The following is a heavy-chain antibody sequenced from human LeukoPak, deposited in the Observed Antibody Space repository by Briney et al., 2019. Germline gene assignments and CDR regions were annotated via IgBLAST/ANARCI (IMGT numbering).Heavy chain of an antibody. V-gene: IGHV3-48*01. CDR2: ISSSSGTI. CDR1: GFIFSNYG. Sequence: GGSLRLSCAASGFIFSNYGMNWVRQAPGKGLEWVSYISSSSGTIYYADSVKGRFTISRDNAKNSLYLQMNSLRAEDTAVYYCEAPDYWGQGTLVTVSS. CDR3: EAPDY. J-gene: IGHJ4*02.